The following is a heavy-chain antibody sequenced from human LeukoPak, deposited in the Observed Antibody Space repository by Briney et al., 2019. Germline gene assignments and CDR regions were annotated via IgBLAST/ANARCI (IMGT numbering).Heavy chain of an antibody. CDR3: ARDGDVGVQSWFDP. J-gene: IGHJ5*02. V-gene: IGHV1-18*01. Sequence: ASVTVSFTSSGYTFTIYGISWVRQAPGQGLEGMGGISAYNGNTNYAQKLQGRVTMTTDTSTSTAYMELRSLRSADPAVYYCARDGDVGVQSWFDPWGQGTLVTVSS. CDR2: ISAYNGNT. CDR1: GYTFTIYG. D-gene: IGHD1-26*01.